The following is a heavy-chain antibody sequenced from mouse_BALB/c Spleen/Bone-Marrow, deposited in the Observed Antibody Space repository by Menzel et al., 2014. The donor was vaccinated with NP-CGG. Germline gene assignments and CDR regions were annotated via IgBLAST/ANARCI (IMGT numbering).Heavy chain of an antibody. Sequence: VKLVESGAELARPGASVKRSCKASGYTFTSYTMHWVKQRPGQGLEWIGYINPSSGYTNYNQKFKDKATLTADKSSSTAYMQLSSLTSEDSAVYYCARAAYYRYDEGAWFAYWGQGTLVTVSA. V-gene: IGHV1-4*01. CDR2: INPSSGYT. D-gene: IGHD2-14*01. CDR3: ARAAYYRYDEGAWFAY. J-gene: IGHJ3*01. CDR1: GYTFTSYT.